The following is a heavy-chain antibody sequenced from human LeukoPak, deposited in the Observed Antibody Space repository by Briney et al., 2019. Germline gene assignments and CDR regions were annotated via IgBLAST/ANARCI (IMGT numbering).Heavy chain of an antibody. Sequence: GGSLRLSCEDSGFTFRSYEMNWVRQAPGKGLEWVAVISDDENIRYYSDSVKGRFTISRDNSKNILYLQMNSLRPEDSAVYKCAKDKVAINSALDHWGQGTLVTVSS. CDR2: ISDDENIR. CDR1: GFTFRSYE. D-gene: IGHD5-12*01. CDR3: AKDKVAINSALDH. V-gene: IGHV3-30*18. J-gene: IGHJ4*02.